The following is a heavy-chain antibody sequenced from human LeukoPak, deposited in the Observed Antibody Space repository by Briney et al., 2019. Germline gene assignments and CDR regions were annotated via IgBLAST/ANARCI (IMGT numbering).Heavy chain of an antibody. CDR1: GYTFTGYY. V-gene: IGHV1-2*02. J-gene: IGHJ4*02. D-gene: IGHD1-1*01. CDR3: ARDPGGTMTHFDY. Sequence: GASVKVSCKASGYTFTGYYMHWVRQAPGQGLEWMGWINPNSGGTNYAQKFQGRVTMTRDTSISTAYMELSRLRSDDTAVYYCARDPGGTMTHFDYWGQGTLVTVSS. CDR2: INPNSGGT.